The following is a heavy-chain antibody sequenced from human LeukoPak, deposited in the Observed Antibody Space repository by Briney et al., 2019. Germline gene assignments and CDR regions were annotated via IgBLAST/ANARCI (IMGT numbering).Heavy chain of an antibody. CDR1: GFTFSSYE. J-gene: IGHJ4*02. V-gene: IGHV3-48*03. D-gene: IGHD3-10*01. Sequence: PGGSLRLSCAASGFTFSSYEMNWVRQAPGKGLEWVSYISSSGSTIYYADSVKGRFTISRDNAKNSLYLQMNSLRAEDTAVYYCARDGDYYGSGSYRNYFDYWGQGTLVTVSS. CDR3: ARDGDYYGSGSYRNYFDY. CDR2: ISSSGSTI.